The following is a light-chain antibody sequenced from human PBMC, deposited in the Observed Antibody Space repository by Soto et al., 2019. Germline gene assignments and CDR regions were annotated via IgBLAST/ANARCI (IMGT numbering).Light chain of an antibody. Sequence: QSALTQPASVSGSPGQLITISCTGTSNDVGYYNYVSWYQQHPGRAPKLIIYDVSNRPSGISGRFSGSKSGNTASLTISGLQAEDEADYYCNSYTTRYTYVFGTGTKLTVL. CDR2: DVS. CDR3: NSYTTRYTYV. V-gene: IGLV2-14*03. CDR1: SNDVGYYNY. J-gene: IGLJ1*01.